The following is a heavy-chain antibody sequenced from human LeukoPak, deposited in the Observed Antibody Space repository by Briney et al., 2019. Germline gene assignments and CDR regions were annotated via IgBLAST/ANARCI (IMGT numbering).Heavy chain of an antibody. CDR2: IYYSGST. V-gene: IGHV4-39*01. CDR3: ARQRVGAIYYYYYYMDV. J-gene: IGHJ6*03. D-gene: IGHD1-26*01. Sequence: SETLSLTCTVSGGSISSSSYYWGWIRQPPGKGLEWIGSIYYSGSTYYNPSFKSRVTISVDTSKNQFSLKLSSVTAADTAVYYCARQRVGAIYYYYYYMDVWGKGTTVTVSS. CDR1: GGSISSSSYY.